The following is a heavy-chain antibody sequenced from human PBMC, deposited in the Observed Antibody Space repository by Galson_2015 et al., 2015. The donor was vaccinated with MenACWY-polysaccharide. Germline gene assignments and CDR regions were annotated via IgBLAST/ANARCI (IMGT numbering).Heavy chain of an antibody. D-gene: IGHD4-17*01. CDR3: ARPRYGDYGGGYYYYGMDV. CDR1: GYTFTSYD. J-gene: IGHJ6*02. CDR2: MNPNSGNT. Sequence: SVKVSCKASGYTFTSYDINWVRQATGQGLEWMGWMNPNSGNTGYAQKFQGRVTMTRNTSISTAYMELSSLRSEDTAVYYCARPRYGDYGGGYYYYGMDVWGQGTTVTVSS. V-gene: IGHV1-8*01.